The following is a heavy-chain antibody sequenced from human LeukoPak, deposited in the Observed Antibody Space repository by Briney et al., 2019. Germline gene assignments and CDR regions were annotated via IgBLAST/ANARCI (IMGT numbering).Heavy chain of an antibody. D-gene: IGHD2-15*01. CDR3: VRAYCSGGSCSIDY. CDR1: GFTFSNYW. V-gene: IGHV3-74*01. Sequence: GGSLGLSCAASGFTFSNYWMYWVRQAPGKGLVWVSRINSGGGTTSYADSVKGRFTISRDDAKNTLYLQMNSLGAEDTAVYYCVRAYCSGGSCSIDYWGQGTLVTVSS. J-gene: IGHJ4*02. CDR2: INSGGGTT.